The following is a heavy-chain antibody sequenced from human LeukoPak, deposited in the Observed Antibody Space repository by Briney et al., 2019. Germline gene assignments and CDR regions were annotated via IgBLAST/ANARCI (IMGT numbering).Heavy chain of an antibody. J-gene: IGHJ5*02. CDR3: ARLTSGGWFDP. CDR2: IYYSGST. D-gene: IGHD1-26*01. Sequence: PSETLSLTCTVSGGSISSYYWSWIRQPPGKGLEWIGYIYYSGSTNYNPSLKSRVTISVDTSKNQFSLKLSSVTAADTAVYYCARLTSGGWFDPWGQGTLVTVSS. CDR1: GGSISSYY. V-gene: IGHV4-59*08.